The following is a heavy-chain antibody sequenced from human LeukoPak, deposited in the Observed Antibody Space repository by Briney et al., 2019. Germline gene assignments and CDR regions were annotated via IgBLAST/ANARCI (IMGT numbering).Heavy chain of an antibody. Sequence: GASVKVSCKASGYTFTSYGISWVGQAPGQGLEWMGWISAYNGNTNYAQKLQGRVTMTTDTSTSTAYMERRSLRSDDTAVYYCARDTEGELLGSRAFDYWGQGTLVTVSS. CDR1: GYTFTSYG. J-gene: IGHJ4*02. CDR2: ISAYNGNT. V-gene: IGHV1-18*01. D-gene: IGHD1-26*01. CDR3: ARDTEGELLGSRAFDY.